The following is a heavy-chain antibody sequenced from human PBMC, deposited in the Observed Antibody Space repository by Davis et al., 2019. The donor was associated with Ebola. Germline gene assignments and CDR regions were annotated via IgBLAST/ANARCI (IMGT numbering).Heavy chain of an antibody. D-gene: IGHD3-9*01. CDR1: GYTFTSYG. V-gene: IGHV1-18*01. Sequence: ASVKVSCKASGYTFTSYGISWVRQAPGQGPEWMGWISAYNGNTNYAQKLQGRVTMTTDTSTSTAYMELRSLRSDDTAVYYCAREQWETTYYDILTGYLLFDYWGQGTLVTVSS. J-gene: IGHJ4*02. CDR3: AREQWETTYYDILTGYLLFDY. CDR2: ISAYNGNT.